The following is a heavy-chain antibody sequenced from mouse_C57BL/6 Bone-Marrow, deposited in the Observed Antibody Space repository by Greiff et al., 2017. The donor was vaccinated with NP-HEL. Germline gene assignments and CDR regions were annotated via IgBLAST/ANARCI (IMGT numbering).Heavy chain of an antibody. CDR1: GYTFTSYW. J-gene: IGHJ2*01. D-gene: IGHD3-2*02. CDR3: ARGSSGLFDD. CDR2: IDPSDSYT. Sequence: QVQLQQPGAELVKPGASVKLSCKASGYTFTSYWMQWVKQRPGQGLEWIGEIDPSDSYTTYNQKFKGKATLTVDTSSSTAYMQLSSLTSEDSAVYYCARGSSGLFDDWGQGTTLTVSS. V-gene: IGHV1-50*01.